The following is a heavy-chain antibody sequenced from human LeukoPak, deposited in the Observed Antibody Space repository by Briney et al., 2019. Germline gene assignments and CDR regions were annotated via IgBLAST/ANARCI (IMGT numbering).Heavy chain of an antibody. Sequence: GGSLRLSCADSGFTFSSYSMNWVRQAPGKGLEWVSYISSSSSTIYYADSAKGRFTISRDNAKNSLYLQMNSLRAEDTAVYYCARDIYYDSSGYYGSVYWGQGTLVTVSS. CDR2: ISSSSSTI. D-gene: IGHD3-22*01. V-gene: IGHV3-48*04. CDR1: GFTFSSYS. CDR3: ARDIYYDSSGYYGSVY. J-gene: IGHJ4*02.